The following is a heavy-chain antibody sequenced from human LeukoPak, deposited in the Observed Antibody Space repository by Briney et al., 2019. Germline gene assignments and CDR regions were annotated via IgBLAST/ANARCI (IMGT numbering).Heavy chain of an antibody. D-gene: IGHD3-22*01. CDR3: ARDIDDSSGYYFDY. J-gene: IGHJ4*02. Sequence: GGSLRLSCAASGFTFDDYGMSWVRQAPGKGLEWVSGINWNGGSTGYADSVKGRFTISRDNAKNSLYLQMNSLRAEDTALYYCARDIDDSSGYYFDYWGQGTLVTVSS. CDR1: GFTFDDYG. CDR2: INWNGGST. V-gene: IGHV3-20*04.